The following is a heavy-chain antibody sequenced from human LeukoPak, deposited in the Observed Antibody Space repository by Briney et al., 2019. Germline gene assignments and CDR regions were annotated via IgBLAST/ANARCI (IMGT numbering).Heavy chain of an antibody. V-gene: IGHV4-59*01. CDR3: ARLSSSGLDP. D-gene: IGHD3-22*01. Sequence: SETLSLTCSVSGGSISSFYWSWIRQPPGKGLEWIAYSHYSGSANYNPSLKSRVTISLDTSKNQFSLKLSSVTAADTAVYYCARLSSSGLDPWGQGTLVTVSS. J-gene: IGHJ5*02. CDR2: SHYSGSA. CDR1: GGSISSFY.